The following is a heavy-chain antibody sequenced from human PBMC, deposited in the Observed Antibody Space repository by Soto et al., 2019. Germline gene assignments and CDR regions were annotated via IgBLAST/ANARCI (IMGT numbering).Heavy chain of an antibody. J-gene: IGHJ5*02. CDR1: GYKFTTYF. D-gene: IGHD3-3*01. CDR2: IHPSGDT. Sequence: ASVKVSCKASGYKFTTYFIHWVRQAPGQGLEWMGMIHPSGDTGYAQKFRGRVTMTIDTSTTTAYMELRNLTSEDTAVYYCARGRDTIFGVVIIPQDWFDPWGQGTLVTVSS. V-gene: IGHV1-46*01. CDR3: ARGRDTIFGVVIIPQDWFDP.